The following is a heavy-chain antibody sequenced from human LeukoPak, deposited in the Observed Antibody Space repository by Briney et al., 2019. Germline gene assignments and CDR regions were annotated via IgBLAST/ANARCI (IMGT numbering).Heavy chain of an antibody. D-gene: IGHD6-19*01. CDR3: AKPQAAVAGVFDY. V-gene: IGHV3-23*01. Sequence: SVKGRFTISRDNSKNTLYLQMNSLRAEDTAVYYCAKPQAAVAGVFDYWGQGTLVTVSS. J-gene: IGHJ4*02.